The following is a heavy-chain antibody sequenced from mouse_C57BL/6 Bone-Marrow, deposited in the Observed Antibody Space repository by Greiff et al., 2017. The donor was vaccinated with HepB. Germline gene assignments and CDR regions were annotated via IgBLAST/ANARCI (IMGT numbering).Heavy chain of an antibody. D-gene: IGHD2-5*01. Sequence: EVKLVESGGGLVKPGGSLKLSCAASGFTFSDYGMHWVRQAPEKGLEWVAYISSGSSTIYYADTVKGRFTISRDNAKNTLFLQMTSLRSEDTAMYYCARINYSNYVDWYFDVWGTGTTVTVSS. V-gene: IGHV5-17*01. CDR2: ISSGSSTI. CDR1: GFTFSDYG. J-gene: IGHJ1*03. CDR3: ARINYSNYVDWYFDV.